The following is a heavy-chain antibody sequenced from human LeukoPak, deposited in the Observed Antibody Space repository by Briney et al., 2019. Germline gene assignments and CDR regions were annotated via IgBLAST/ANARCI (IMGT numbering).Heavy chain of an antibody. Sequence: GGSLRLSCAVSGFTVSNNYMSWVRQAPGKGLAWVSVIYSGGTTYYADSVKGRFTISRDNSKNTLYLQMNSLRAEDTAVHYCARGGGGGNPFDYWGQGTLVTVSS. V-gene: IGHV3-53*01. J-gene: IGHJ4*02. CDR3: ARGGGGGNPFDY. CDR2: IYSGGTT. CDR1: GFTVSNNY. D-gene: IGHD4-23*01.